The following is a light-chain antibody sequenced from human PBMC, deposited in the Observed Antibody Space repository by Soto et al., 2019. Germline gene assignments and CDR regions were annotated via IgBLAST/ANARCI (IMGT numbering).Light chain of an antibody. CDR2: KAS. J-gene: IGKJ2*01. Sequence: DIQITQFPPTLSASIGHRLNITCRASQTISSALAWDQQKPGKAPKLLIYKASTLETGAPSRFSGSGSGTEFTLSISSLQPDEFANYDCQQYESYSPYTFGQGTRLEIK. CDR3: QQYESYSPYT. V-gene: IGKV1-5*03. CDR1: QTISSA.